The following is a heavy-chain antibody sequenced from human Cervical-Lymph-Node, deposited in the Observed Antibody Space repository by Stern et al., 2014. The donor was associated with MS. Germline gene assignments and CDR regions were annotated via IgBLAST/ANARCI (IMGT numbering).Heavy chain of an antibody. CDR2: SLYSGNT. CDR3: ARALDPLSGSYFPAFDD. V-gene: IGHV4-61*08. D-gene: IGHD1-26*01. J-gene: IGHJ4*02. CDR1: GGSVNSGGYC. Sequence: QLQLQESGQGLVKPSETLSLTCTVSGGSVNSGGYCWSWIRQSPGKGLEWLGYSLYSGNTNYNPSLEGRVTISIDSSNNQFSLKLDSVTAADTAVYYCARALDPLSGSYFPAFDDWGQGTLVIVSS.